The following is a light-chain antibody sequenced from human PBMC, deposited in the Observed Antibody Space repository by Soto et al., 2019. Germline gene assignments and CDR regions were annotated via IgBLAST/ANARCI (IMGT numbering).Light chain of an antibody. CDR2: EVN. J-gene: IGLJ1*01. V-gene: IGLV2-14*02. CDR3: GSCTSRTTHV. CDR1: SSVIGTYNL. Sequence: QSVLTQPASVSGSPGQSITISCTGTSSVIGTYNLVSWYQQHPGKAPKLMIYEVNKRPSGVSDRFSGSKSGNTASLTISGLQAEDEADYYCGSCTSRTTHVFGTGTKVTVL.